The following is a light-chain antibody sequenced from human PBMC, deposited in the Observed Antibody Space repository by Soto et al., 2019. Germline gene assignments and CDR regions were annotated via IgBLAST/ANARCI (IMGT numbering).Light chain of an antibody. CDR3: QKYSRAPWT. Sequence: DIQLTQSPSSLSASVGDRVTITCRASQGISNYLAWYQQKPGKAPKLLISAASTLQSGVPSRCSGSESGTDFTLTISSLKPEDVATYYCQKYSRAPWTFGQGTKVEIK. CDR1: QGISNY. V-gene: IGKV1-27*01. J-gene: IGKJ1*01. CDR2: AAS.